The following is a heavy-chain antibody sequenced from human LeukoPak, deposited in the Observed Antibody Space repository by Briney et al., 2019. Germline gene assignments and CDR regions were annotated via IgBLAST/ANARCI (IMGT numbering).Heavy chain of an antibody. Sequence: ASVTLSFKSSVYTFTGYYMHWVRQAPGQGLEWMGWINPNSDCTNYAQNFQGWVTMTSDTSISTAYMELSRLRSDDAAVYYCARAGRPPVMYDILTGPSPLDYWGQGTLVTVSS. CDR2: INPNSDCT. CDR1: VYTFTGYY. J-gene: IGHJ4*02. V-gene: IGHV1-2*04. D-gene: IGHD3-9*01. CDR3: ARAGRPPVMYDILTGPSPLDY.